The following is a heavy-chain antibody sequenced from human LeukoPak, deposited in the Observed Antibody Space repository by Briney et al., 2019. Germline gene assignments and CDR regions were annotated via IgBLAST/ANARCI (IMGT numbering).Heavy chain of an antibody. CDR2: IYYSGST. CDR3: ARGRDDDAFDI. J-gene: IGHJ3*02. CDR1: GGSISSYY. D-gene: IGHD2-21*01. Sequence: SETLSLTCTVSGGSISSYYWSWIRQPPGKGLEWIGSIYYSGSTNYNPSLKSRVTISVDTSKNQFSLKLSSVTAADTAVYYCARGRDDDAFDIWGQGTMVTVSS. V-gene: IGHV4-59*01.